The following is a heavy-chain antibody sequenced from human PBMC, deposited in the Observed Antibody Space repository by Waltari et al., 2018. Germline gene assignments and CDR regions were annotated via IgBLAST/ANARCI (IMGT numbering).Heavy chain of an antibody. D-gene: IGHD3-10*01. CDR3: ARDRAGVGDD. CDR2: ITSAGGTT. V-gene: IGHV3-64*01. CDR1: GFTFSNYA. Sequence: EVQLVESGGGLVQPGGSLRLSCAASGFTFSNYAMHWVRRLPGKGLGHVSSITSAGGTTYHANSVKGRFTMSRDNSQNTLDLQMGGLRPEETAVYYCARDRAGVGDDWGQGTLVTV. J-gene: IGHJ4*02.